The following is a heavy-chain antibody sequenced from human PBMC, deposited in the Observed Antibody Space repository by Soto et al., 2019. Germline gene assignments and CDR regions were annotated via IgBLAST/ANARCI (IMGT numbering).Heavy chain of an antibody. CDR2: IIPIFGTA. Sequence: GASVKVSCKASGGTFSSYAISWVRQAPGQGLEWMGGIIPIFGTANYAQKFQGRVTITADKSTSTAYMELSSLRSEDTAVYYCARRTGTTVSGNYYYYYGMDVWAKGLRSPSP. CDR3: ARRTGTTVSGNYYYYYGMDV. J-gene: IGHJ6*02. D-gene: IGHD1-7*01. CDR1: GGTFSSYA. V-gene: IGHV1-69*06.